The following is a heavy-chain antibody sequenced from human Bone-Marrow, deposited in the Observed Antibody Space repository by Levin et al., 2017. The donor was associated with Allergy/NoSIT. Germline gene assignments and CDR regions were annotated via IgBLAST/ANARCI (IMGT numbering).Heavy chain of an antibody. CDR1: GVSISGSY. Sequence: SQTLSLTCIVSGVSISGSYWSWTRQPAGKGLEWIGRIDPSGDTRYNPSLKSRVTMSVDTSKNQFSLKLTSVTAADTAMYYCARGHFGGSHHFDYWGQGTLVTVSS. V-gene: IGHV4-4*07. D-gene: IGHD1-26*01. CDR3: ARGHFGGSHHFDY. J-gene: IGHJ4*02. CDR2: IDPSGDT.